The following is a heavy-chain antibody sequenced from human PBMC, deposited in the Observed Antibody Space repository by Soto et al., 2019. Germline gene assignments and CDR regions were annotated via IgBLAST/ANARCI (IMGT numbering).Heavy chain of an antibody. Sequence: QVQLVESGGGVVQPGRSLRLSCAASGFTFSSYGMHWVRQAPGKGLEWVAGISYDGSNKYYADSVKGRFTISRDNAKNTLYLQMNSLRAEDTAVYYCASNNPYSPSDYWGQGTLVTVSS. J-gene: IGHJ4*02. CDR1: GFTFSSYG. D-gene: IGHD5-18*01. CDR3: ASNNPYSPSDY. V-gene: IGHV3-30*03. CDR2: ISYDGSNK.